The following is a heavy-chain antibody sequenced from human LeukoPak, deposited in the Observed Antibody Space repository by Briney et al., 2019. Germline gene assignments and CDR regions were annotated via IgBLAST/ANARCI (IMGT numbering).Heavy chain of an antibody. Sequence: GGSLRLSCSASGFTFSSYAMHWVRQAPGKGLEYVSAISGNGGSTYNADSVKDRFTISRDNSKNTLYLQMSSLRVEDTAVYYCVKTRSYCGGDCYYPNFDYWGQGTLVTVPS. CDR1: GFTFSSYA. CDR3: VKTRSYCGGDCYYPNFDY. CDR2: ISGNGGST. D-gene: IGHD2-21*02. V-gene: IGHV3-64D*09. J-gene: IGHJ4*02.